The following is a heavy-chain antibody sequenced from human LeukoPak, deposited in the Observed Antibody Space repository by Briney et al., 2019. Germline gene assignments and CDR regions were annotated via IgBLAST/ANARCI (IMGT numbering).Heavy chain of an antibody. CDR1: GYTFTSYD. CDR3: ARAPTRITIFGVVVSRPQRWFDP. V-gene: IGHV1-8*01. D-gene: IGHD3-3*01. J-gene: IGHJ5*02. Sequence: ASVKVSCKASGYTFTSYDINWVRQAPGQGLEWVGWMNPNSGNTGYAQKFQGRVTMTRNTSISTAYMELSSLRSEDTAVYYCARAPTRITIFGVVVSRPQRWFDPWGQGTLVTVSS. CDR2: MNPNSGNT.